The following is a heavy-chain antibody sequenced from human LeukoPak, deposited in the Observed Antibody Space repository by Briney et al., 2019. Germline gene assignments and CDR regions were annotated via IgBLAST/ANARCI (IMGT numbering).Heavy chain of an antibody. CDR1: GGSISRSSYY. V-gene: IGHV4-39*01. J-gene: IGHJ4*02. CDR3: AILEMTTGYFDY. CDR2: IYYSGST. D-gene: IGHD5-24*01. Sequence: SETLSLTCTVSGGSISRSSYYWGWIRQPPGKGLEWIGSIYYSGSTYYSPSLKSRVTISVDTSKNQFSLKLSSVTAADTAVYYCAILEMTTGYFDYWGQGTRVTVSS.